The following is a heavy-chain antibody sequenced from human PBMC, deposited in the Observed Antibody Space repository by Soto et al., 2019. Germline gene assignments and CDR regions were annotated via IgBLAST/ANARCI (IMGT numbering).Heavy chain of an antibody. J-gene: IGHJ4*02. CDR3: TTDNCRSSTCYLNY. V-gene: IGHV3-15*07. D-gene: IGHD2-2*01. CDR2: IKSKTDGETT. Sequence: PGGSLRLSCAASGFTFSNAWMNWVRQAPGKGLEWVGRIKSKTDGETTDYAAPVKGRFALSRDDSKNTLSLQMNSLKSEDTAIYYCTTDNCRSSTCYLNYWGQGALVTVSS. CDR1: GFTFSNAW.